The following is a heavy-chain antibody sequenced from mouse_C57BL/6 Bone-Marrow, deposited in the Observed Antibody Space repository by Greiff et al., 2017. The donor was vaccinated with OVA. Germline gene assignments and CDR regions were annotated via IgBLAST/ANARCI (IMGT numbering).Heavy chain of an antibody. J-gene: IGHJ4*01. CDR3: VSDYYYGSSLYYAMDY. V-gene: IGHV10-3*01. Sequence: EVQGVESGGGLVQPKGSLKLSCAASGFTFNTYAMHWVRQAPGKGLEWVARIRSKSSNYATYYADSVKDRFTISRDDSQSMLYLQMNNLKTEDTAMYYCVSDYYYGSSLYYAMDYWGQGTSVTVSS. CDR1: GFTFNTYA. CDR2: IRSKSSNYAT. D-gene: IGHD1-1*01.